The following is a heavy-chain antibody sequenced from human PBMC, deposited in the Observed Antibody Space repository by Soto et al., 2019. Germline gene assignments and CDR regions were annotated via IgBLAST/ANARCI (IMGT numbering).Heavy chain of an antibody. D-gene: IGHD3-3*01. CDR3: ARVHAPSGYDFWSGYYGSYFDY. J-gene: IGHJ4*02. CDR2: FILIFGTA. V-gene: IGHV1-69*13. Sequence: SVKVSCKASGGTFSSYAISWVRQAPGQGLERMGGFILIFGTANYAQKFQGRVTITADVSTSTAYMELSSLRSEDTAVYYCARVHAPSGYDFWSGYYGSYFDYWGQGTLVTVSS. CDR1: GGTFSSYA.